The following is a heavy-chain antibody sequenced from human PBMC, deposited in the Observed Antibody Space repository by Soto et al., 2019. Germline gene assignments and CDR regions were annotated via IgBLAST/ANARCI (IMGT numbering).Heavy chain of an antibody. J-gene: IGHJ6*03. CDR3: ARDLRDYCSSTSCSNYYYYMDV. D-gene: IGHD2-2*01. CDR2: ISSSGSTI. CDR1: GFTFSDYY. Sequence: QVQLVESGGGLVKPGGSLRLSCAASGFTFSDYYMSWIRQAPGKGLEWVSYISSSGSTIYYADSVKGRFTISRDNAKNSLYLQMNSLRAEDTAVYYCARDLRDYCSSTSCSNYYYYMDVWGKGTTVTVSS. V-gene: IGHV3-11*01.